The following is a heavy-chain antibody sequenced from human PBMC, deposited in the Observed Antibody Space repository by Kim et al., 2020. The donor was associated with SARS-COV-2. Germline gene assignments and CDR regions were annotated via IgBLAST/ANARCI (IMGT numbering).Heavy chain of an antibody. V-gene: IGHV1-69*13. CDR1: GGTFTKFA. CDR2: IIPPFGTP. Sequence: SVKVSCKASGGTFTKFAFSWVRQAPGQRLEWMGGIIPPFGTPTYAQTFQGRVTISADESATTAYIELRDLRSDDTAMYFCTCHVASVMADFSSSYMDVW. CDR3: TCHVASVMADFSSSYMDV. D-gene: IGHD3-16*01. J-gene: IGHJ6*03.